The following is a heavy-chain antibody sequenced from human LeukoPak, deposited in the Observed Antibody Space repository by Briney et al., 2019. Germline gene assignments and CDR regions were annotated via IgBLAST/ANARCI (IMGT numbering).Heavy chain of an antibody. J-gene: IGHJ4*02. CDR3: ARGQRLGRGVDY. V-gene: IGHV4-39*07. D-gene: IGHD3-10*01. CDR2: INHSGST. CDR1: GGSISSGSYY. Sequence: PSQTLSLTCTVSGGSISSGSYYWSWIRQPPGKGLELIGEINHSGSTNYNPSLKTRVTISVDTSKNQFSLKLSSVTAADTAVYYCARGQRLGRGVDYWGQGTLVTVSS.